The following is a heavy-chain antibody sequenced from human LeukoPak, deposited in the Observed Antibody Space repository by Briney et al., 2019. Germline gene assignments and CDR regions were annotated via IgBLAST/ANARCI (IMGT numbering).Heavy chain of an antibody. CDR3: ARDRDYYDSSGYSGYFDY. CDR2: IYHSGST. J-gene: IGHJ4*02. CDR1: GGSISSSNW. V-gene: IGHV4-4*02. Sequence: SGTLSLTCAVSGGSISSSNWWSWVRQPPGKGLEWIGEIYHSGSTNYNPSLKSRVTISVDKSKNQFSLKLSSVTAADTAVYYCARDRDYYDSSGYSGYFDYWGQGTLVTVSS. D-gene: IGHD3-22*01.